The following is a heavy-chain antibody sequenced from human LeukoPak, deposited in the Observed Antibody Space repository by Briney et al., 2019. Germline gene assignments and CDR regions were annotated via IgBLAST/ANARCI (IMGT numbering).Heavy chain of an antibody. D-gene: IGHD4-17*01. V-gene: IGHV3-33*01. CDR1: GFTFSSYG. J-gene: IGHJ5*02. CDR2: IWSDGSNK. Sequence: GGSLRLSCAASGFTFSSYGMHWVRQAPGEGLEWVAVIWSDGSNKYYADSVKGRFTISRDNSKNTLYLQMNSLRAEDTAVYYCARDHGDYRFDPWGQGTLVTVSS. CDR3: ARDHGDYRFDP.